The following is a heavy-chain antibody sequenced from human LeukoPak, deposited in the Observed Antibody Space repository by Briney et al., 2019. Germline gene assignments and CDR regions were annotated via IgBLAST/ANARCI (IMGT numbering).Heavy chain of an antibody. D-gene: IGHD5-24*01. V-gene: IGHV3-21*01. Sequence: GGSLRLSCAASGFTFNSYSMNWVRQAPGKGLEWVSSISSSSSYIYYADSVKGRFTISRDNAKNSLYLQMNSLKAEDTAVYYCAREGDERYGGGFDYWGQGTLVNVSS. CDR1: GFTFNSYS. CDR3: AREGDERYGGGFDY. CDR2: ISSSSSYI. J-gene: IGHJ4*02.